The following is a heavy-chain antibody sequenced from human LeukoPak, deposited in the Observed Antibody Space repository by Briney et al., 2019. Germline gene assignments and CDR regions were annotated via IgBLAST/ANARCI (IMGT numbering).Heavy chain of an antibody. CDR3: ARGTLRGGNGAYGMDV. V-gene: IGHV4-59*01. CDR1: SGSINNYY. Sequence: SETLSLTCTVSSGSINNYYWTWARQPPGQGLEWIGYVYHGGTTNYNPSLKSRVTISLDTSKNQFSLRLSSVTSADTALYYCARGTLRGGNGAYGMDVWGQGTTVTVSS. CDR2: VYHGGTT. D-gene: IGHD2-8*01. J-gene: IGHJ6*02.